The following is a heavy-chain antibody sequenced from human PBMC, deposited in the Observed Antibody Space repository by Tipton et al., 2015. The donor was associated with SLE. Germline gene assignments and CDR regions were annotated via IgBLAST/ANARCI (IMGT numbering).Heavy chain of an antibody. V-gene: IGHV3-30*04. J-gene: IGHJ4*02. CDR2: ISYDGSNK. CDR1: GFTFSSYA. D-gene: IGHD2-21*01. CDR3: ARDYSLYYFDY. Sequence: AVSGFTFSSYAMHWVRQAPGKGLEWVAVISYDGSNKYYADSVKGRFTISRDNSKNTLYLQMNSLRAEDTAVYYCARDYSLYYFDYWGQGTLVTVSS.